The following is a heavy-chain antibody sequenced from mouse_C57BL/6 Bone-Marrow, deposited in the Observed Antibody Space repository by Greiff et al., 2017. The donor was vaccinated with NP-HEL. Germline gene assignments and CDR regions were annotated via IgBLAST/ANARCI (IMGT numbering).Heavy chain of an antibody. V-gene: IGHV1-52*01. CDR1: GYTFTSYW. J-gene: IGHJ4*01. Sequence: QVQLQQPGAELVRPGSSVKLSCKASGYTFTSYWMHWVKQRPIQGLEWIGNIDPSDSETNYNHKFTDKATLTVDKSSSTAYMQLSSLTSEDSAVYDCARSELRPYYYAMDYWGQGTSVTVSS. CDR2: IDPSDSET. D-gene: IGHD1-2*01. CDR3: ARSELRPYYYAMDY.